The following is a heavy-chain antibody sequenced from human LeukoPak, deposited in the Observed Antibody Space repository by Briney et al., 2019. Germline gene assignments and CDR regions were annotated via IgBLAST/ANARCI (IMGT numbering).Heavy chain of an antibody. CDR1: GFIFNDYY. CDR3: ARGAGYNYPYYFDY. V-gene: IGHV3-11*05. D-gene: IGHD5-24*01. CDR2: ISSTSIYT. J-gene: IGHJ4*02. Sequence: GSLRLSCSASGFIFNDYYMRWIRQAPGEGVEWLSYISSTSIYTNYADSVKGRFTISRDDANNSLLLQMNSLRAEDTAVYYCARGAGYNYPYYFDYWGQGTLVTVSS.